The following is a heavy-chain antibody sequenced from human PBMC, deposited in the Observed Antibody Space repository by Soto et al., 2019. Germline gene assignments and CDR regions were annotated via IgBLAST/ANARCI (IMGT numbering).Heavy chain of an antibody. V-gene: IGHV3-23*01. CDR1: GFTFSSYA. CDR3: AKDRRIAVAHRDLQH. J-gene: IGHJ1*01. D-gene: IGHD6-19*01. CDR2: ISGSGGST. Sequence: GGSLRLSCAASGFTFSSYAMSWVRQAPGKGLEWVSAISGSGGSTYYADSVKGRFTISRDNSKNTLYLQMNSLRAEDTAVYYCAKDRRIAVAHRDLQHWGQGTLVTVSS.